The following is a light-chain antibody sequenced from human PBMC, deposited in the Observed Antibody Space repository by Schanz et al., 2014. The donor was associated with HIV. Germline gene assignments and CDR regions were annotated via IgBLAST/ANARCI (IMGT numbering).Light chain of an antibody. V-gene: IGKV3-20*01. Sequence: EVVMTQSPATLSVSPGERATLSCRASQSVSSTYLAWYQQKPGQAPRLLIYGASSRATGIPDRFSGSGSGTDFTLTISRLEPEDSAVYYCQQYGRSPLTFGGGTKVEIK. CDR2: GAS. CDR3: QQYGRSPLT. CDR1: QSVSSTY. J-gene: IGKJ4*01.